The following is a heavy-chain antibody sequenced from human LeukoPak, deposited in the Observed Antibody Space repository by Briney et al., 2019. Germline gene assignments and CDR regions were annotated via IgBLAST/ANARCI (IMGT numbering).Heavy chain of an antibody. V-gene: IGHV3-23*01. Sequence: GGSLRLSCAASGFTFSSYAMSWVRQAPGKGLEWVSAISGSGGSTYYADSVKGRFTISRDNSKNTLYLQMNSLRAEDTAVYYCAKDGVDTAMVTNGKRGVYYFDYWGQGTLVTVSS. CDR2: ISGSGGST. CDR3: AKDGVDTAMVTNGKRGVYYFDY. CDR1: GFTFSSYA. J-gene: IGHJ4*02. D-gene: IGHD5-18*01.